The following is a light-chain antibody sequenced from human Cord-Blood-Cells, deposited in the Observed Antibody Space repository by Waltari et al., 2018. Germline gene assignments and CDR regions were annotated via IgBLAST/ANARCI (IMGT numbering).Light chain of an antibody. CDR1: QDISNY. V-gene: IGKV1-33*01. CDR2: DAS. Sequence: DIQMTQSPSSLSASVGDRVTITCQASQDISNYLNWYQQKPGKAPKLLIYDASNLETGVPSRFSGSGSGTDFTFTISSLQPEDFAVYYCQQYGSSPYTFGQGTKLEIK. J-gene: IGKJ2*01. CDR3: QQYGSSPYT.